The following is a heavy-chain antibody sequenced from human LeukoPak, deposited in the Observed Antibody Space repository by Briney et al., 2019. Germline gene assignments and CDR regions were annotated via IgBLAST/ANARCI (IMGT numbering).Heavy chain of an antibody. CDR2: IIPILGIA. D-gene: IGHD3-10*01. J-gene: IGHJ4*02. Sequence: PVKVSCKASGGTFSSYTISWVRQAPGQGLEWMGRIIPILGIANYAQKFQGRVTITADESTSTAYMELSSLRSEDTAVYYCARDSKYYYGSGSLDYWGQGTLVTVSS. CDR1: GGTFSSYT. CDR3: ARDSKYYYGSGSLDY. V-gene: IGHV1-69*04.